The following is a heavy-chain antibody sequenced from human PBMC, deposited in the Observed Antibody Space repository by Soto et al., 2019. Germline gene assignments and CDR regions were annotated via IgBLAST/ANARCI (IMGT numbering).Heavy chain of an antibody. D-gene: IGHD2-15*01. CDR3: AHRPSYCSGGSCYSGFDY. CDR1: GFSLSTSGVG. V-gene: IGHV2-5*02. J-gene: IGHJ4*02. CDR2: IYWDDDK. Sequence: QITLKESGPTLVKPTQTLTLTCTFSGFSLSTSGVGVGWIRQPPGKALEWLALIYWDDDKRYIPSLKSRLTITKDTSKHQVVLTMTNMDPVDTATYDCAHRPSYCSGGSCYSGFDYWGQGTLVTVSS.